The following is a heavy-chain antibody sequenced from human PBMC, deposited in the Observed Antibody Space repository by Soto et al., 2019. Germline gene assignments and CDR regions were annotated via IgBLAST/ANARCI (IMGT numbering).Heavy chain of an antibody. CDR3: ATTYFYDSSGYYIEYFQY. CDR2: IYYSGST. V-gene: IGHV4-39*01. Sequence: SETLSLTCAVYGGSFSGYYWGWIRQPPGKGLEWIGSIYYSGSTYYNPSLKSRVTISVDTSKNQFSLKLSSVTAADTAVYYCATTYFYDSSGYYIEYFQYWGQGTLVTVSS. J-gene: IGHJ1*01. D-gene: IGHD3-22*01. CDR1: GGSFSGYY.